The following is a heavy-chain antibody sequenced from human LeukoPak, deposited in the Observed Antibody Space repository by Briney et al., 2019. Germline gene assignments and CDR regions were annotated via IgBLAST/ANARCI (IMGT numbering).Heavy chain of an antibody. J-gene: IGHJ6*03. Sequence: SETLSLTCTVSGGSISSSSYYWGWIRQPPGKGLEWIGSIYYSGSTYYNPSLKSRATISVDTSKNQFSLKLSSVTATDTAVYYCARADTYYDFWSGYYSGLYYMDVWGKGTTVTVSS. CDR2: IYYSGST. CDR3: ARADTYYDFWSGYYSGLYYMDV. CDR1: GGSISSSSYY. V-gene: IGHV4-39*07. D-gene: IGHD3-3*01.